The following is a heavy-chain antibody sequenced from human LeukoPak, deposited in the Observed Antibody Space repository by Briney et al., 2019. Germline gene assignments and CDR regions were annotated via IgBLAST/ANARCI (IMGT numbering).Heavy chain of an antibody. D-gene: IGHD4-17*01. CDR1: GGSISSYY. CDR3: ARRDYGDYVLDH. J-gene: IGHJ4*02. V-gene: IGHV4-59*01. CDR2: IYYSGST. Sequence: SETLSLTCTVPGGSISSYYWSWIRQPPGKGLEWIGYIYYSGSTNYNPSLKSRVTISVDTSKNQFSLKLSSVTAADTAVYYCARRDYGDYVLDHWGQGTLVTVSS.